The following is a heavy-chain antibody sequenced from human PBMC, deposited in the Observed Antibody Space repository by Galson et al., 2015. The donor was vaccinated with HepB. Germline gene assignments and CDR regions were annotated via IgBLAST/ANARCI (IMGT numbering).Heavy chain of an antibody. CDR2: ISYDGSNK. Sequence: SLRLSCAASGFTFSSYGMHWVRQAPGKGLEWVAVISYDGSNKYYADSVKGRFTISRDNSKNTLYLQMNSLRAEDTAVYYCAKDSYDSSGYHPSVDYWGKGTTVTVSS. J-gene: IGHJ6*04. D-gene: IGHD3-22*01. V-gene: IGHV3-30*18. CDR1: GFTFSSYG. CDR3: AKDSYDSSGYHPSVDY.